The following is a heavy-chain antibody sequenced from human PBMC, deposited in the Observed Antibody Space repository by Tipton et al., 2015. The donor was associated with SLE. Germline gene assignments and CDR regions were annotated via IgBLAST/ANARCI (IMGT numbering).Heavy chain of an antibody. CDR1: GGSFSGYY. CDR3: ARSNWGSGNYDS. CDR2: INHSGST. Sequence: GLVKPSETLSLTCAVYGGSFSGYYWSWICQPPGKGLEWIGEINHSGSTKYDPSLKSRVTISLDTSKNQFSLKLNSVTAADTAVYYCARSNWGSGNYDSWGQGTLVTVSS. D-gene: IGHD7-27*01. J-gene: IGHJ4*02. V-gene: IGHV4-34*01.